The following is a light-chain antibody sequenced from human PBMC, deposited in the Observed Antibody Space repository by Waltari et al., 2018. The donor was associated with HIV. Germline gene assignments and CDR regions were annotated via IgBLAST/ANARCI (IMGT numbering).Light chain of an antibody. J-gene: IGLJ2*01. CDR1: SSALGAYEY. CDR2: DVF. V-gene: IGLV2-14*03. CDR3: SSYTTTNTII. Sequence: QSALTQPASVSGSPGQSITIPCTGTSSALGAYEYVSWYRQHPDKAPQLLIYDVFYRPSGVSHRFSGSKSGNTASLTISGLQAEDEAVYSCSSYTTTNTIIFGGGTKLTVL.